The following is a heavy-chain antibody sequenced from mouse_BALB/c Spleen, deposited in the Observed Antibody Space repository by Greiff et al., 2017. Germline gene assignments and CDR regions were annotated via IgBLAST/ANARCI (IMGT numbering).Heavy chain of an antibody. Sequence: QVQLQQSGAELAKPGASVKMSCKASGYTFTSYWMHWVKQRPGQGLEWIGYINPSTGYTEYNQKFKDKATLTADKSSSTAYMQLSSLTSEDSAVYYCARWEVRRVYFDYWGQGTTLTVSS. D-gene: IGHD2-14*01. J-gene: IGHJ2*01. V-gene: IGHV1-7*01. CDR2: INPSTGYT. CDR1: GYTFTSYW. CDR3: ARWEVRRVYFDY.